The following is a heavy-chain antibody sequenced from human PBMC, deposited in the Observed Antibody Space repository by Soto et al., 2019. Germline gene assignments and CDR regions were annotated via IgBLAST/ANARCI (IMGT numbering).Heavy chain of an antibody. CDR3: ARDPRYCSSTSCSFYGMDV. D-gene: IGHD2-2*01. Sequence: SETLSLTCTVSGGSISSVGHSWSLILHHPGSGLEWIGYIYYSGSTYYNPSLKSRVTISVDTSKNQFSLKLSSVTAADTAVYYCARDPRYCSSTSCSFYGMDVWGQGTTVTVSS. J-gene: IGHJ6*02. V-gene: IGHV4-31*03. CDR2: IYYSGST. CDR1: GGSISSVGHS.